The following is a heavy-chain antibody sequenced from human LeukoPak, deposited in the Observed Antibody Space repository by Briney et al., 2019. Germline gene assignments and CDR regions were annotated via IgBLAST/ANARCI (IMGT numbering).Heavy chain of an antibody. CDR3: SRDSYGYRPDSDFGV. V-gene: IGHV3-49*03. J-gene: IGHJ6*02. CDR1: GFTFADYA. CDR2: TASKIHGGII. D-gene: IGHD5-24*01. Sequence: QPGGSLRLSCTASGFTFADYALSWFRQAPGKGLEWVGFTASKIHGGIIEYAAPVRGRFTISRDDYRSIAYLEMNSLKTEDTAVHYCSRDSYGYRPDSDFGVWGQGTTVIVSS.